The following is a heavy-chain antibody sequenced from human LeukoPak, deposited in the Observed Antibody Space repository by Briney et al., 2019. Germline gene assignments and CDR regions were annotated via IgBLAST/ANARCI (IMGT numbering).Heavy chain of an antibody. Sequence: ASVRVSCKASGYTFTAYYIHWVRQAPGQGLEWMGWINPNSGATNYAQNFQGRVTMTADTSISTAYLDLSRLRSDDPAVYYCARGRYSCYARNFDYWGQGTLVTVSS. CDR3: ARGRYSCYARNFDY. D-gene: IGHD5-12*01. CDR2: INPNSGAT. V-gene: IGHV1-2*02. CDR1: GYTFTAYY. J-gene: IGHJ4*02.